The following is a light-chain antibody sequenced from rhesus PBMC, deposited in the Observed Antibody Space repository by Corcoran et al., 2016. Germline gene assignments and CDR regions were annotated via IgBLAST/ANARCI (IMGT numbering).Light chain of an antibody. CDR3: QQHDIHPHS. CDR2: AAS. V-gene: IGKV1-44*02. CDR1: QTISSY. Sequence: DIQMTQSPSSLSASVGDRVTITCRASQTISSYLAWYQQRPGKVPKLLIYAASSLESGVPSRFSGSGSWTEFTPTLNSLQPEDFATYYCQQHDIHPHSFGQGTKVEIK. J-gene: IGKJ2*01.